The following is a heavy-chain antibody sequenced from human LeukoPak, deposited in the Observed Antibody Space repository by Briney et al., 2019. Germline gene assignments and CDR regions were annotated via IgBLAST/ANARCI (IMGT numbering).Heavy chain of an antibody. Sequence: ASVKVSCKASGGTFSSYAISWVRQAPGQGLEWMGGIIPIFGTANYAQKFQGRVTITADESTSTAYMELSSLRSEDTAVSYCARVALGRRWLQTSYYYGMDVWGQGTTVTVSS. V-gene: IGHV1-69*13. CDR3: ARVALGRRWLQTSYYYGMDV. CDR2: IIPIFGTA. CDR1: GGTFSSYA. J-gene: IGHJ6*02. D-gene: IGHD5-24*01.